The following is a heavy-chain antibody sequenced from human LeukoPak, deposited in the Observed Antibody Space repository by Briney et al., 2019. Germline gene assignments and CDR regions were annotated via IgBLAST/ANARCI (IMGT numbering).Heavy chain of an antibody. Sequence: GGSLRLSCAASGFAFDDYGMSWVRQAPGKGLEWVSGINWNGGSTGYADSVKGRFTISRDNAKNSLYLQMNSLRAEDTALYYCARSYGSYEAFDYWGQGTLVTVSS. CDR1: GFAFDDYG. V-gene: IGHV3-20*04. CDR2: INWNGGST. J-gene: IGHJ4*02. D-gene: IGHD1-26*01. CDR3: ARSYGSYEAFDY.